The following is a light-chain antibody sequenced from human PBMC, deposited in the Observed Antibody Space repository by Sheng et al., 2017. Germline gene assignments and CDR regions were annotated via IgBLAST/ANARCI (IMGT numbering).Light chain of an antibody. CDR1: QDISNY. Sequence: DIQMTQSPSSLSASVGDRVTITCQASQDISNYLNWYQQKPGKAPKLLIYAASSLQSGVPSRFSGSGSGTDFTLTINSLQSEDFAVYYCQQYNNWPRTFGQGTKVEIK. CDR2: AAS. V-gene: IGKV1-16*01. CDR3: QQYNNWPRT. J-gene: IGKJ1*01.